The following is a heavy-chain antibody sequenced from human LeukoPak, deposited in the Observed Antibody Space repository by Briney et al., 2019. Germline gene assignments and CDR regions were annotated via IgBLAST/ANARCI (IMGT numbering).Heavy chain of an antibody. J-gene: IGHJ4*02. CDR1: RFIFDIYA. D-gene: IGHD6-6*01. V-gene: IGHV3-23*01. CDR2: ITSSGGGT. Sequence: GGSLRLSCAASRFIFDIYAMSWVRQAPGKGLEWVSSITSSGGGTYYADSVKGRFTISRDNSKDTLYLQMTSLRAEDTAIYYCAKDGRAARPDYWGQGTLVTVSS. CDR3: AKDGRAARPDY.